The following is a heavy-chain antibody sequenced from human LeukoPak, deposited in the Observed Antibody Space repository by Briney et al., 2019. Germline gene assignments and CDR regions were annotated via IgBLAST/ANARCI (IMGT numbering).Heavy chain of an antibody. Sequence: PGGSLKLSCAASGFTFSGSAMHWVRQASGKGLEWVGRIRSKANSYAPAYAASVKGRFTISRDDSKNTAYLQMNSLKTEDTAVYYCTRPGLYDFWSGYGDYYYYYYMDVWGKGTTVTVSS. J-gene: IGHJ6*03. CDR2: IRSKANSYAP. CDR3: TRPGLYDFWSGYGDYYYYYYMDV. V-gene: IGHV3-73*01. CDR1: GFTFSGSA. D-gene: IGHD3-3*01.